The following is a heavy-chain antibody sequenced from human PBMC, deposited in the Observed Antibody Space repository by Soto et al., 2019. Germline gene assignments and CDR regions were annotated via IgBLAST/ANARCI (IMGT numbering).Heavy chain of an antibody. Sequence: QVQLVQSGAEVKKPGSSVKVSCKASGGTFSSYAISWVRQAPGQGLEWMGGIIPIFGTANYAHKFQGRVTLTADESTSTAYMELSSLTSEATAVYYCARDGTFVSAAAGTLRPGDYSYYGMDVWGQGTTVTVSS. CDR3: ARDGTFVSAAAGTLRPGDYSYYGMDV. CDR1: GGTFSSYA. V-gene: IGHV1-69*12. D-gene: IGHD6-13*01. CDR2: IIPIFGTA. J-gene: IGHJ6*02.